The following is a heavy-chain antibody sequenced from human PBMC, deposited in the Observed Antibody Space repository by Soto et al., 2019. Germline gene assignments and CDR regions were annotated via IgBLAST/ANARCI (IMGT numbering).Heavy chain of an antibody. CDR3: ARDGGNALVLDF. D-gene: IGHD1-1*01. Sequence: QVRLVQSGAEVKKPGASVKVSCEASGYTLTRNAMHWVRQAPGQRPEWLGWINTASGVTEYSQKLQGRITITRDASTSTAYMELSSLRPEDTAVYYCARDGGNALVLDFWGQGTLVTVSS. J-gene: IGHJ4*02. V-gene: IGHV1-3*04. CDR1: GYTLTRNA. CDR2: INTASGVT.